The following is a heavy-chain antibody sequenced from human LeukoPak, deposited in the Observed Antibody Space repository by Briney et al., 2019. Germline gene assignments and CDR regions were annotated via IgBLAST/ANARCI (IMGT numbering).Heavy chain of an antibody. J-gene: IGHJ4*02. D-gene: IGHD5-18*01. V-gene: IGHV1-2*02. Sequence: ASVKVSCKASGYTFTSYGISWVRQAPGQGLEWMGWINPNGGGTNYAQKFQGRVTMTSDTSISTHYMDLSSLRSDDTAIYYCARGEYRYGHDHWGQGTLVTVSS. CDR3: ARGEYRYGHDH. CDR2: INPNGGGT. CDR1: GYTFTSYG.